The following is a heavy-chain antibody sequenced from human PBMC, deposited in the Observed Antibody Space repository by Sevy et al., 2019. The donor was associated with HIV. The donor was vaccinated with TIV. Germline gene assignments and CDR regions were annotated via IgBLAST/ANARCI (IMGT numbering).Heavy chain of an antibody. CDR1: GVSFSGYY. J-gene: IGHJ4*02. D-gene: IGHD6-6*01. CDR3: ARKGRYSSSIRIDY. V-gene: IGHV4-34*01. Sequence: SETLSLTCAVYGVSFSGYYWSWIRQPPGKGLEWIGEINHSGSTNYNPSLKSRVTISVDTSKNQFSLKLSSVTAADTAVYYCARKGRYSSSIRIDYWGQGTLVTVSS. CDR2: INHSGST.